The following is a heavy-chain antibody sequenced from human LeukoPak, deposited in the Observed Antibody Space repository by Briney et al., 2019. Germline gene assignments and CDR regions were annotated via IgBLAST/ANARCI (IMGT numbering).Heavy chain of an antibody. CDR1: GASIGRYY. J-gene: IGHJ4*02. D-gene: IGHD1-26*01. CDR2: VFYEGTT. V-gene: IGHV4-59*01. CDR3: ATSYSDTSPRPNY. Sequence: SETLSLTCTVSGASIGRYYWNWIRQPPREGLEGIGCVFYEGTTNYNRSRKGRVTIPVDTSKVQFSLNLSHVTAADTAVYYCATSYSDTSPRPNYWGRGTLATVSS.